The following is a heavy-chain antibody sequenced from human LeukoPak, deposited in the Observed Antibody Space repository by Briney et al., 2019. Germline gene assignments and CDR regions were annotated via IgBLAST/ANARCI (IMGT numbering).Heavy chain of an antibody. CDR2: TWYDGSNK. D-gene: IGHD2-15*01. Sequence: GGSLRLSCATSGFTFSSYGMHWVRQAPGKGLEWVALTWYDGSNKSYGDSVKGRFTISRDNSKNTLYLQMSSLRAEDTAVYYCARDQSLLYFDYWGQGTLVTVSS. CDR1: GFTFSSYG. V-gene: IGHV3-33*01. J-gene: IGHJ4*02. CDR3: ARDQSLLYFDY.